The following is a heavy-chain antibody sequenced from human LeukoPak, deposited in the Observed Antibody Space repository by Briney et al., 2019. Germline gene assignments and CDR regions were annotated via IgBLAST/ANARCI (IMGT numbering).Heavy chain of an antibody. CDR1: GYTFTSYG. D-gene: IGHD1-1*01. J-gene: IGHJ5*02. CDR2: ISAYNGNT. V-gene: IGHV1-18*01. CDR3: ARDRLERGFDP. Sequence: VASVKVSCKASGYTFTSYGMSWVRQAPGQGLEWMGWISAYNGNTNYAQKLQGRVTMTTDTSTSTAYMELRSLRADDTAVYYCARDRLERGFDPWGQGTLVTVSS.